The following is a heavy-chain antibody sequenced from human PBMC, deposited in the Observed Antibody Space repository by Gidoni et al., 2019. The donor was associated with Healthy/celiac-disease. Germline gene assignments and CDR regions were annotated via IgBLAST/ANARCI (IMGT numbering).Heavy chain of an antibody. V-gene: IGHV3-64*01. CDR3: ARAYYYERSGSPFSYFDY. D-gene: IGHD3-22*01. CDR1: GFTFSSYA. J-gene: IGHJ4*02. Sequence: EVQLVESGGGLVQPGGSLRLSCAASGFTFSSYAMHWVRKHTGKGLQYVSAISTNGGSTYYANSVKGIFTIARDNSKNTLFLQMGSLRAEDMAVYDCARAYYYERSGSPFSYFDYWGQGTLVTVSS. CDR2: ISTNGGST.